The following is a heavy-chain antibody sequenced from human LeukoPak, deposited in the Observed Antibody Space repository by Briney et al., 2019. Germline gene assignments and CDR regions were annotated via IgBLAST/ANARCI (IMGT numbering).Heavy chain of an antibody. J-gene: IGHJ6*03. CDR2: INPSGGST. D-gene: IGHD3-16*01. CDR3: ARDLLRIPSMIHYYMDV. Sequence: ASVKVSCKASGYTFTSYYMHWVRQAPGQGLEWMGIINPSGGSTSYAQKFQGRVTMTRDTSTSTVYMELSSLRSEDTAVYYCARDLLRIPSMIHYYMDVWGKGTTVTVSS. CDR1: GYTFTSYY. V-gene: IGHV1-46*01.